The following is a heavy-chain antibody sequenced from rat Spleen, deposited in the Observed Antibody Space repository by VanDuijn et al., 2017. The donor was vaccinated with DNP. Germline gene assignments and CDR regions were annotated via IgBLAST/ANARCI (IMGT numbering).Heavy chain of an antibody. V-gene: IGHV5-27*01. CDR3: TTGGAAAY. Sequence: EVQLVESGGGLVQPGRSLKLSCVASGFTFSDYNMAWVRQAPKKGPEWVASISPSDSRTYYPDSVKGRFTISRDNAKNTQYLQMDSLRSEDTATYYCTTGGAAAYWGQGTLVTVSS. J-gene: IGHJ3*01. CDR1: GFTFSDYN. CDR2: ISPSDSRT. D-gene: IGHD1-2*01.